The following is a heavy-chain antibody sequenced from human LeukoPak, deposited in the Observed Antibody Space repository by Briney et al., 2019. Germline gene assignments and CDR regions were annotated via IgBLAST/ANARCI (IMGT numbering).Heavy chain of an antibody. CDR1: GESFSGYY. J-gene: IGHJ6*02. Sequence: SETLSLTCAVYGESFSGYYWSWIRQPPGKGLEWIGEINHSGSTNYNPSLKSRVTISVDTSKNQFSLKLSSVTAADTAVYYCARYSNGVVVPAAMAYGMDVWGQGTTVTVSS. D-gene: IGHD2-2*01. CDR2: INHSGST. V-gene: IGHV4-34*01. CDR3: ARYSNGVVVPAAMAYGMDV.